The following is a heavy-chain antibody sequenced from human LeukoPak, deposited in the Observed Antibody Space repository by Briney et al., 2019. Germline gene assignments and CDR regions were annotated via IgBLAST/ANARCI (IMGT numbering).Heavy chain of an antibody. V-gene: IGHV4-59*12. Sequence: PSETLSLTCTVSGGSISSYYWSWIRQPPGKGLEWIGYIYYSGSTNYNPSLKSRVTISVDTSKNQFSLKLSSVTAADTAVYYCARDNGRDYDYVWGSYRYKYPGVLDYWGQGTLVTVSS. CDR1: GGSISSYY. CDR2: IYYSGST. J-gene: IGHJ4*02. CDR3: ARDNGRDYDYVWGSYRYKYPGVLDY. D-gene: IGHD3-16*02.